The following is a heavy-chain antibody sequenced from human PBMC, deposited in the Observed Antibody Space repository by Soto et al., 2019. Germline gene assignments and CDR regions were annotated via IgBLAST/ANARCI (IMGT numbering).Heavy chain of an antibody. CDR2: IKSQGDGGTR. D-gene: IGHD2-2*01. J-gene: IGHJ6*02. CDR3: TTDLQAYCDGTTCYAGNYYYDDMDV. Sequence: GGSLRLSCAASGFSFRNAWMSWVRQAPGKGLEWVGHIKSQGDGGTRDYAAPVKGRFTISRDDSKNTLFLQMNSLKNEDTAVYFCTTDLQAYCDGTTCYAGNYYYDDMDVWGQGTTVTVS. CDR1: GFSFRNAW. V-gene: IGHV3-15*01.